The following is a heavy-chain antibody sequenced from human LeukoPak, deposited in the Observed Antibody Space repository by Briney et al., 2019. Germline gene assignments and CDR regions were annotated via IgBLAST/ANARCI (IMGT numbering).Heavy chain of an antibody. CDR2: IIGSGGST. Sequence: GGSLRLSCAASGFTVSSYAMSWVRQAPGKGLEWVSAIIGSGGSTYYADSVKGRFTISRDNSKNTPYLQMNSLRAQATAVYYCAQSIVGGAPPAPFDYWGQGTLVTVSS. CDR1: GFTVSSYA. V-gene: IGHV3-23*01. J-gene: IGHJ4*02. D-gene: IGHD1-26*01. CDR3: AQSIVGGAPPAPFDY.